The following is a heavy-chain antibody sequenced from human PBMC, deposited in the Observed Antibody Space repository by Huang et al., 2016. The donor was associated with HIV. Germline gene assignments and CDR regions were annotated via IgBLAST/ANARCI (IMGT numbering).Heavy chain of an antibody. CDR1: RYNFAGYW. J-gene: IGHJ3*02. Sequence: EVQLVQSGAEVKRPGESLKISCKGSRYNFAGYWIGWVRQMPGKGLEGRGSIYFEDSDARYSPSLQGQVTISADTSLYSSYLQWTSLRASDTAIFYCARRRRGGFDIWGQGTLVTVSS. CDR3: ARRRRGGFDI. D-gene: IGHD2-15*01. V-gene: IGHV5-51*03. CDR2: IYFEDSDA.